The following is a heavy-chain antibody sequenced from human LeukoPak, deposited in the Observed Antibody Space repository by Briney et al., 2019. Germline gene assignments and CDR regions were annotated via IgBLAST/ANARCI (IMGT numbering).Heavy chain of an antibody. CDR2: ISGSDVSGAGT. Sequence: GGSMRLSCVASGFTFSSYDMSWVRQAPGKGLEWVSGISGSDVSGAGTYYADSVKGRFTISRDNSKNTLYLQMNSLRAEDTAEYYCTKDRWELPKRNYMDVWGKGTTVTVSS. J-gene: IGHJ6*03. V-gene: IGHV3-23*01. CDR3: TKDRWELPKRNYMDV. CDR1: GFTFSSYD. D-gene: IGHD1-26*01.